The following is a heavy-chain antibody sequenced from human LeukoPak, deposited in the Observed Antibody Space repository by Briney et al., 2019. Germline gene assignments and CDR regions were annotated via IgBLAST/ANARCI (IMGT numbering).Heavy chain of an antibody. D-gene: IGHD3-3*01. J-gene: IGHJ4*02. CDR1: GGSISSSSYY. CDR2: IYYTGST. V-gene: IGHV4-39*02. Sequence: PSETLSLTCIVSGGSISSSSYYWGWIRQSPGKGLEWIGTIYYTGSTYYNPSLKSRVTISVDTSKNQFSLKLTSVAAADTAVYYCARDSLYNFWSGYYHTTYYFDYWGQGTLVTVSS. CDR3: ARDSLYNFWSGYYHTTYYFDY.